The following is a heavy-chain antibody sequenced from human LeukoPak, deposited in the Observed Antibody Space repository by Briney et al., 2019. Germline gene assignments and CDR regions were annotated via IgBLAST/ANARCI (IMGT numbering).Heavy chain of an antibody. Sequence: PSETLSLTCTVSGGSVSSGSYYWSWIRQPPGKGLEWIGYIYYSGSTNYNPSLKSRVTISVDTSKNQFSLKLSSVTAADTAVYYCARGAKMAGRRSYYYGMDVWGKGTTVTVSS. CDR2: IYYSGST. J-gene: IGHJ6*04. V-gene: IGHV4-61*01. CDR1: GGSVSSGSYY. D-gene: IGHD6-19*01. CDR3: ARGAKMAGRRSYYYGMDV.